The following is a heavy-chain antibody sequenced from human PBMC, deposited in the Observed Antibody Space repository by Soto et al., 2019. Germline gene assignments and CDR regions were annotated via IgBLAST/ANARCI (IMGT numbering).Heavy chain of an antibody. CDR1: GYTFTGYY. J-gene: IGHJ6*02. V-gene: IGHV1-2*04. D-gene: IGHD2-15*01. CDR2: INPNSGGT. Sequence: ASVKVSCKASGYTFTGYYMHWVRQAPGKGLEWMGWINPNSGGTNYAQKFQGWVTMTRDTSISTAYMELSRLRSDDTAVYYCARAMGSGRDYYYGRDVWGRGTTVTVSS. CDR3: ARAMGSGRDYYYGRDV.